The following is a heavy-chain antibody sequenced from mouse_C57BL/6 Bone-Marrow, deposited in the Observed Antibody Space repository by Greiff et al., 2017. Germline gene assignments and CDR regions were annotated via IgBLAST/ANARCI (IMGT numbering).Heavy chain of an antibody. CDR1: GYTFTSYW. CDR2: IDPNSGGT. D-gene: IGHD1-1*01. J-gene: IGHJ2*01. V-gene: IGHV1-72*01. Sequence: VQLQQPGAELVKPGASVQLSCKASGYTFTSYWMHWVKQRPGRGLAWIGRIDPNSGGTMYNEKFKGKATLTVDKPSSPAYMQLRSLLSAVSAVFYCTKPGSNVYYLDYWGQGTTLT. CDR3: TKPGSNVYYLDY.